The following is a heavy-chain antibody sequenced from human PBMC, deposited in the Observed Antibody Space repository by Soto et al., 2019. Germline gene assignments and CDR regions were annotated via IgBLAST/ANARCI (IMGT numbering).Heavy chain of an antibody. V-gene: IGHV3-23*01. CDR2: ITGSSGRT. CDR3: AKEYTSISRGSFDY. J-gene: IGHJ4*02. Sequence: EVHLLEFGGGLVQPGGYLRLSCAASGFTFSNYAMNWVRQAPGKGLEWVSGITGSSGRTFYADSVKGRFTISRDNSKTTVFLQMNNVRADDTAVYYCAKEYTSISRGSFDYWGQGALVTVSS. CDR1: GFTFSNYA. D-gene: IGHD6-19*01.